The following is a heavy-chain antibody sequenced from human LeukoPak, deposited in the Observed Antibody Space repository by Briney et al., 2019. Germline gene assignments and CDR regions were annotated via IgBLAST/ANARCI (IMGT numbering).Heavy chain of an antibody. CDR1: GYTSTSYG. CDR3: ARLYVDTAMEPPDY. J-gene: IGHJ4*02. CDR2: ISAYNGNT. Sequence: ASVKVSCKASGYTSTSYGISWVRQAPGQGLEWMGWISAYNGNTNYAQKLQGRVTMTTDTSTSTAYMELRSLRSDDTAVYYCARLYVDTAMEPPDYWGQGTLVTVSS. D-gene: IGHD5-18*01. V-gene: IGHV1-18*01.